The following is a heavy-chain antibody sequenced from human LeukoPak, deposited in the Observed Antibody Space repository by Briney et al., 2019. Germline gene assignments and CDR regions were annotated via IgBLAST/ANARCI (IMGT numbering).Heavy chain of an antibody. CDR1: GYTFTNYG. CDR3: ARDIVVVVAATEGFDY. CDR2: ISAYNGNT. J-gene: IGHJ4*02. V-gene: IGHV1-18*01. D-gene: IGHD2-15*01. Sequence: ASVKVSCKASGYTFTNYGISWVRQAPGQGLEWMGWISAYNGNTNYAQNLQGRVTVTTDTSTSTAYMELRSLRSDDTAVYYCARDIVVVVAATEGFDYWGQGTLVTVSS.